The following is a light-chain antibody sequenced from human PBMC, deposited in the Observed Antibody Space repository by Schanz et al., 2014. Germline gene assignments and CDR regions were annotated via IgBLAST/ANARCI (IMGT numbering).Light chain of an antibody. J-gene: IGLJ2*01. CDR2: EVT. CDR1: SSEVGGYNY. V-gene: IGLV2-8*01. CDR3: SSYAGSNFVV. Sequence: QSALTQPPSASGSPGQSVSISCTGTSSEVGGYNYVTWYQQHPGKAPKLMIYEVTKRPSGVPDRFSGSKSGNTASLTVSGLQAEDEADYYCSSYAGSNFVVFGGGTKLTVL.